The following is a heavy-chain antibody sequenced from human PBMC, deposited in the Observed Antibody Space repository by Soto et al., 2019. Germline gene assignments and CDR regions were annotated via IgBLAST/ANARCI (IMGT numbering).Heavy chain of an antibody. J-gene: IGHJ6*02. CDR1: GFTFSSYA. CDR3: ASPLAVGGANPYSYGLDV. V-gene: IGHV3-23*01. D-gene: IGHD6-19*01. Sequence: GGSLRLSCAASGFTFSSYAMSWVRQAPGKGLEWVSAISGSGGSTYYADSVKGRFTISRDNSKNTLYLQMNSLRAGDTAVYYCASPLAVGGANPYSYGLDVWGQGTTVTVSS. CDR2: ISGSGGST.